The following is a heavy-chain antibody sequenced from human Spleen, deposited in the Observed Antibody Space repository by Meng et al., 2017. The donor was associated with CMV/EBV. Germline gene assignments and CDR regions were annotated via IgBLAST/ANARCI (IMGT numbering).Heavy chain of an antibody. CDR1: GGSISSGGYY. CDR3: ARVSLGYCSSTSCYNYYYYYGMDV. CDR2: IYYSGST. J-gene: IGHJ6*02. V-gene: IGHV4-31*03. D-gene: IGHD2-2*02. Sequence: SETLSLTCTVSGGSISSGGYYWSWIRQHPGKGLEWIGYIYYSGSTYYNPSLKSRVTISVDTSKNQFSLKLSSVTAADTAVYYCARVSLGYCSSTSCYNYYYYYGMDVWGQGTTVTVSS.